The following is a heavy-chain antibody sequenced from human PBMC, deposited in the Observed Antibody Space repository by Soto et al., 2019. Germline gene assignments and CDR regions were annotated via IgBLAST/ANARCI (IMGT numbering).Heavy chain of an antibody. D-gene: IGHD3-16*01. CDR3: AKTAGYDYVWGSSGLDP. J-gene: IGHJ5*02. V-gene: IGHV3-30*18. CDR1: GFTFSSIG. Sequence: QVQLVESGGGVVQPGRSLRLSCAASGFTFSSIGMHWVRQAPGKGLEWVAVISYDGSNKYYADSVKGRFTISRDDSKNTLYLQMNSLRAEDTAVYYCAKTAGYDYVWGSSGLDPWGQGTLVTVSS. CDR2: ISYDGSNK.